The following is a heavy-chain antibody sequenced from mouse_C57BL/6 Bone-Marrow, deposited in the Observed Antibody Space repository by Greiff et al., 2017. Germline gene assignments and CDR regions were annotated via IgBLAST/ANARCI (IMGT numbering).Heavy chain of an antibody. J-gene: IGHJ3*01. CDR1: GYTFTDYE. CDR3: TRSFYYGSKD. Sequence: VQLQQSGAELVRPGASVTLSCKASGYTFTDYEMHWVKQTPVHGLEWIGAIDPETGGTAYNQKFKGKAILTADKSSSTAYMELRSLTSEDSAVYYCTRSFYYGSKDWGQGTLVTVSA. V-gene: IGHV1-15*01. CDR2: IDPETGGT. D-gene: IGHD1-1*01.